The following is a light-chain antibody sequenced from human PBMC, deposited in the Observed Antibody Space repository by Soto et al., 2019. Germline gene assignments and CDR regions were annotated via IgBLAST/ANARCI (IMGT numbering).Light chain of an antibody. Sequence: SYELTKPPSVSVTPGQTARVTCGGNNIGRKSVHWYQQKPGQAPAMVMYAGSNRPSGIPERVSGSISGDTATLTISRVEPGDESDYYCQVWDSSSEHPVFGGGTQLTVL. V-gene: IGLV3-21*02. CDR3: QVWDSSSEHPV. CDR1: NIGRKS. CDR2: AGS. J-gene: IGLJ7*01.